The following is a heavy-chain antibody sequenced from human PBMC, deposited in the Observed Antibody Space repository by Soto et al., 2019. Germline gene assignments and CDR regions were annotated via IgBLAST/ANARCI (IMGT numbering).Heavy chain of an antibody. CDR2: INPKSGGT. CDR3: ARGDSTDCSNGVCSFFYNHDLDV. CDR1: GYSFTDYH. J-gene: IGHJ6*02. V-gene: IGHV1-2*04. Sequence: SVKVSCKASGYSFTDYHIHWVRQAPGRGLEWLGRINPKSGGTSTAQKFQGWVTMTTDTSISTASMELTRLTSDDTAIYYCARGDSTDCSNGVCSFFYNHDLDVWGQGTTVTSP. D-gene: IGHD2-8*01.